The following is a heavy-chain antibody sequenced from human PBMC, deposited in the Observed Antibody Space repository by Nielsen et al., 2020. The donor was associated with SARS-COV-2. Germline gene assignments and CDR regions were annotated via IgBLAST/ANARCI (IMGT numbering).Heavy chain of an antibody. CDR2: IRSYANEYAT. J-gene: IGHJ4*02. D-gene: IGHD4-23*01. CDR1: GFTFSGSA. V-gene: IGHV3-73*01. Sequence: GGSLRLSCSASGFTFSGSAMHWVRQASGKGLEWLGRIRSYANEYATAYAASVKGRFTISRDDSKNTAYLQMNSLKTEDTAVYYCSSPTVAYWGQGTLVTVSS. CDR3: SSPTVAY.